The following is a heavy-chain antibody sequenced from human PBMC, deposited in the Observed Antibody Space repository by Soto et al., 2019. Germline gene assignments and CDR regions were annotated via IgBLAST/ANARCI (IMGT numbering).Heavy chain of an antibody. J-gene: IGHJ4*02. CDR1: GFTFSSYG. CDR3: ARDQGRGYSYGFDY. V-gene: IGHV3-33*01. D-gene: IGHD5-18*01. CDR2: IWKDGSNK. Sequence: QVQLVESGGGVVQPGRSLRLSCAASGFTFSSYGMHWVRQAPGKGLEWVAFIWKDGSNKNYPDSVKGRFTISRDNAKNTLYLQMNSLRAEDTAVYYCARDQGRGYSYGFDYWGQGTLVTVSS.